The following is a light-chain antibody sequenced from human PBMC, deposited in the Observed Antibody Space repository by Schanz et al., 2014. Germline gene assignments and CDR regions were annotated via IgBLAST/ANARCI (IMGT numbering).Light chain of an antibody. V-gene: IGLV2-8*01. Sequence: QSALTQPASVSGSLGQSITISCTGSYSDIGGYKYVSWYQQAPGKAPKLLIYDVTDRPSGVPARFSGSKSGNTASLTVSGLQADDEADYYCTSYAGSNQVVFGGGTKLTVL. J-gene: IGLJ2*01. CDR3: TSYAGSNQVV. CDR1: YSDIGGYKY. CDR2: DVT.